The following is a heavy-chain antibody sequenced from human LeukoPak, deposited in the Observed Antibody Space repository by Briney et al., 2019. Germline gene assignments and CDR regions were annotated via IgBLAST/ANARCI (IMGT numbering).Heavy chain of an antibody. CDR1: GYTFTGYY. V-gene: IGHV1-2*02. J-gene: IGHJ2*01. D-gene: IGHD2-2*01. CDR3: AREPKYSSSTSCSSWYFDL. Sequence: ASVKVSCKASGYTFTGYYMHWVRQAPGQGLEWMGWINPNSGGTNYAQKFQGRVTMTRDTSISTAYMELSRLRSDDTAVYYCAREPKYSSSTSCSSWYFDLWAVAPWSLSPQ. CDR2: INPNSGGT.